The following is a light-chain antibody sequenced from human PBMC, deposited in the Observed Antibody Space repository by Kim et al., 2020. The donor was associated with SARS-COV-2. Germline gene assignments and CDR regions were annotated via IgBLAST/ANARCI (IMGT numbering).Light chain of an antibody. CDR1: QSVNIY. Sequence: DIQMTQSPSTLSASVGDRVTITCRASQSVNIYLAWYQHRPGKAPDLLIYDASILQSGVPSRFRGSGSGTDFTLTISGLQPDDFATYYCQEYKSNPWTFGQGTKVDIK. CDR3: QEYKSNPWT. V-gene: IGKV1-5*01. J-gene: IGKJ1*01. CDR2: DAS.